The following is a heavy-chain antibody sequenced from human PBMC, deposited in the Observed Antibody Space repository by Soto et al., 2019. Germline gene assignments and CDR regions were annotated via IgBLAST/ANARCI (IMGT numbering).Heavy chain of an antibody. D-gene: IGHD2-2*01. CDR2: ISYDGGNK. CDR3: AKVLGYCTSSSCSREAFYYYGMDV. V-gene: IGHV3-30*18. Sequence: GGSLRLSCAASGFIFSSYGMHWVRQAPGKGLEWVAVISYDGGNKYYADSVKGRFTISRDNPKNTLYLQMNSLRPEDTAVYYCAKVLGYCTSSSCSREAFYYYGMDVWGQGTTVTVSS. CDR1: GFIFSSYG. J-gene: IGHJ6*02.